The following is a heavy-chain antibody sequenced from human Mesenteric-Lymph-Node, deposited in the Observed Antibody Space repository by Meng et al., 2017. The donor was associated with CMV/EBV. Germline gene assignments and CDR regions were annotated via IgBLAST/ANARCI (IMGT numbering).Heavy chain of an antibody. J-gene: IGHJ6*02. Sequence: SETLSLTCTVSGGSISSSSYYWGWIRQPPGKGLEWIGYIYYSGTTYYNPSLKSRLTLSVDTAKNQFSLKLSSVTAADTAVYYCAREEQYYYDASGYGMDVWGQGITVTVSS. CDR2: IYYSGTT. CDR3: AREEQYYYDASGYGMDV. CDR1: GGSISSSSYY. D-gene: IGHD3-22*01. V-gene: IGHV4-30-4*08.